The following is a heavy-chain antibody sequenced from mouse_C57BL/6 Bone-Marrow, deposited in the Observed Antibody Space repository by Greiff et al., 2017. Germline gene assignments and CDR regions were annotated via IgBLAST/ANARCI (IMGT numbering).Heavy chain of an antibody. J-gene: IGHJ4*01. D-gene: IGHD4-1*01. CDR1: GFSLTSYG. CDR2: IWSGGST. CDR3: ARKILGRCYYAMDY. V-gene: IGHV2-2*01. Sequence: VQLQESGPGLVQPSQRLSITCTVSGFSLTSYGVHWVRQSPGKGLEWLGVIWSGGSTDYNAAFISRLSISKDNSTCQVFFKMNSLQADDTAIYYCARKILGRCYYAMDYWGQGTSVTVSS.